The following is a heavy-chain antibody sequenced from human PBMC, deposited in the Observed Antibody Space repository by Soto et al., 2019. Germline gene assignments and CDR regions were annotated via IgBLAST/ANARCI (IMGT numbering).Heavy chain of an antibody. V-gene: IGHV3-48*03. CDR1: GFTFSSYE. CDR3: ARDALVVVPAATLYYYYGMDV. D-gene: IGHD2-2*01. J-gene: IGHJ6*02. CDR2: ISSSGSTI. Sequence: GGSLRLSCAASGFTFSSYEMNWVRQAPGKGLEWVSYISSSGSTIYYADSVKGRFTISRDNAKNSLYLQMNSLRAEDTAVYYCARDALVVVPAATLYYYYGMDVWGQGTTVTLSS.